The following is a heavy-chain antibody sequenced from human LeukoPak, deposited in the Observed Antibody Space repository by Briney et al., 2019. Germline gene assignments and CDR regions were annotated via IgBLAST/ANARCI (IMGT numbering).Heavy chain of an antibody. CDR3: ARDPAGTTGNWFDP. D-gene: IGHD1-7*01. V-gene: IGHV4-39*07. CDR2: IYYSGST. CDR1: GGSISSYY. Sequence: PSETLSLTCTVSGGSISSYYWGWIRQPPGKGLEWIGSIYYSGSTYYNPSLKSRVTISVDTSKNQFSLKLSSVTAADTAVYYCARDPAGTTGNWFDPWGQGTLVTVSS. J-gene: IGHJ5*02.